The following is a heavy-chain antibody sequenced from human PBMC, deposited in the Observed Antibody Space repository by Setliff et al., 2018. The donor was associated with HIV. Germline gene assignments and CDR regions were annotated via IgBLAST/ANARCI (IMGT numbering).Heavy chain of an antibody. Sequence: SETLSLTCTVSGGSISSSSYYWGWIRQPPGKGLEWIGSIYYSGGAYYNPSLKSRVTISLDTSKNHFSLNLSSVTAADTAVYYCARESMLRGLRHAVDIWGQGTMVTVSS. CDR3: ARESMLRGLRHAVDI. CDR1: GGSISSSSYY. J-gene: IGHJ3*02. V-gene: IGHV4-39*07. CDR2: IYYSGGA. D-gene: IGHD3-10*01.